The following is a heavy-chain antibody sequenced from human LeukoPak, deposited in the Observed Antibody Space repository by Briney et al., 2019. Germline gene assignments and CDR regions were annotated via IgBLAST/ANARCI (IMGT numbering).Heavy chain of an antibody. J-gene: IGHJ6*04. CDR1: GFTFSNYA. CDR2: ISGSGDNT. V-gene: IGHV3-23*01. D-gene: IGHD3-10*02. CDR3: AELGITMIGGV. Sequence: GGSLRLSCAASGFTFSNYAMSWVRQAPGKGLEWVSAISGSGDNTYYADSVKGRFTVSRDNSKNSLYLQMNSLRAEDTAVYYCAELGITMIGGVWGKGTTVTISS.